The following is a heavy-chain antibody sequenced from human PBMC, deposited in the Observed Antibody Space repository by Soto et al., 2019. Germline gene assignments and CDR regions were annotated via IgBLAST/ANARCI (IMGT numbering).Heavy chain of an antibody. D-gene: IGHD6-6*01. CDR3: AKRVEYSSSTHYFDY. CDR1: GFTFSRYA. CDR2: ISDSGGST. V-gene: IGHV3-23*01. Sequence: GGSLRLSCAASGFTFSRYAMSWVRQAPGKGLEWVSAISDSGGSTYYGDSVKGRFTISRDNSKNTLYLQMNSLRAEDTAVYYCAKRVEYSSSTHYFDYWGQGTLVTVSS. J-gene: IGHJ4*02.